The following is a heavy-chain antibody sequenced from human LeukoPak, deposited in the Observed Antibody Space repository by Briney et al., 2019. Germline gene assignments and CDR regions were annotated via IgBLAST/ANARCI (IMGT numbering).Heavy chain of an antibody. CDR2: IYPGDSDT. D-gene: IGHD3-10*01. J-gene: IGHJ6*03. CDR1: GYSFTRNW. Sequence: GESLKISCKGSGYSFTRNWIGWVRQMPGKGLEWMGIIYPGDSDTRYSPSFQGQVTISADKSINTAYLQWSSLKASDTAMYYCARHEITMVRGVIGSLYYYYMDVWGKGTTVTVSS. CDR3: ARHEITMVRGVIGSLYYYYMDV. V-gene: IGHV5-51*01.